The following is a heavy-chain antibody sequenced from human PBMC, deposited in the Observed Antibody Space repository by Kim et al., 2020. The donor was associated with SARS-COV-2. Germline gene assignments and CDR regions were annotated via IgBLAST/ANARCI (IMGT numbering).Heavy chain of an antibody. Sequence: DSVKGRFTISRDHSQNTLFLQMSSLRPEDPAIYYCARGRYGSGSYFNVGDYWGPGTLVTVSS. CDR3: ARGRYGSGSYFNVGDY. D-gene: IGHD3-10*01. V-gene: IGHV3-23*01. J-gene: IGHJ4*02.